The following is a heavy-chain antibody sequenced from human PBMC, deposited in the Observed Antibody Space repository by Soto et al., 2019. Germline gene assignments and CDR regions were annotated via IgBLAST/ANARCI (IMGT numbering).Heavy chain of an antibody. D-gene: IGHD3-10*01. V-gene: IGHV4-59*08. CDR3: ARQGFGPLHGLVDV. J-gene: IGHJ6*02. CDR1: GGSISSYY. CDR2: VHHSWGS. Sequence: QVQLQESGPGLVKPSETLSLSCTVSGGSISSYYWSWFRQSPGKRMEWIGYVHHSWGSSYNPSLQSRVAISLDPSKSQFSLKVTSVTATDTALYYCARQGFGPLHGLVDVWGQGTTVTVSS.